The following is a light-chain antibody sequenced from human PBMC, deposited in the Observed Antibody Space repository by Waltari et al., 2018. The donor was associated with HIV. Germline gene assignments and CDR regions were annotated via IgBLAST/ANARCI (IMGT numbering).Light chain of an antibody. CDR3: QQYYSYSWT. V-gene: IGKV1-8*01. CDR2: AAS. CDR1: QGISSY. Sequence: AIRMTQSPSSFSASTGDSVSITCRASQGISSYLAWYQQKPGKAPKLLIYAASTLQSGVPSRFSGSGSGTDFTLTISCLQSEDFATYYCQQYYSYSWTFGQGTKVEIK. J-gene: IGKJ1*01.